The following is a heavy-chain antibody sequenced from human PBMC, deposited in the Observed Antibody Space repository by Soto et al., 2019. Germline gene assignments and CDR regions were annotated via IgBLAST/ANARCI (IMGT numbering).Heavy chain of an antibody. Sequence: QVQLQESGPGLVKPSQTLSLTCTVSGGSISSGGYYWNWIRQHPGKGLEWIGYIYYIGRTYYNPALKSRVTTSVDTSKNQSSLKLSSVTAADTAVYYCAGSVVPWGQGTLVTVSS. CDR3: AGSVVP. CDR1: GGSISSGGYY. J-gene: IGHJ5*02. CDR2: IYYIGRT. V-gene: IGHV4-31*03.